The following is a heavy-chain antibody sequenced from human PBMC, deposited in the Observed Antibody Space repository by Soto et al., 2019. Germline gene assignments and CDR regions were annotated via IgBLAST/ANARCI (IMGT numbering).Heavy chain of an antibody. V-gene: IGHV3-30*04. J-gene: IGHJ3*01. CDR3: ARDGGGFGELLLNSYDAFDL. CDR1: GFSFSTYA. D-gene: IGHD3-10*01. CDR2: ISYDGSNA. Sequence: GSLRLSCTASGFSFSTYAMYWVRQAPGKGLEWVAIISYDGSNAQYADSVKGRFTVARDNSKNTLYLQMHSLTAEDTAVYYCARDGGGFGELLLNSYDAFDLWGQGKLVTVSS.